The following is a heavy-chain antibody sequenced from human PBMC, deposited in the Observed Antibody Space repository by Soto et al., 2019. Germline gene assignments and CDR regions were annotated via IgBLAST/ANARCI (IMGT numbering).Heavy chain of an antibody. CDR1: GFTITTYA. CDR3: AKGSFTSSPDH. J-gene: IGHJ4*02. D-gene: IGHD2-2*01. V-gene: IGHV3-23*01. Sequence: PGGSLRLSCAASGFTITTYAINWVRQAPGTGLEWVSGIRDSDGSTYYADSVKGRFALSRDTSKNTLYLQMNSLRPEDTAIYYCAKGSFTSSPDHWGQGTLVTVSS. CDR2: IRDSDGST.